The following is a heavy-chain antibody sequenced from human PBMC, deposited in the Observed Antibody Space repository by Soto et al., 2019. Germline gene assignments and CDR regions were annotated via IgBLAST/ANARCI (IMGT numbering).Heavy chain of an antibody. CDR3: ARVGGYSYGFCPDY. V-gene: IGHV3-48*04. CDR1: GFTFSSYS. Sequence: GGSLRLSCAASGFTFSSYSMNWVRQAPGKGLEWVSSISSSGSTIYYADSVKGRFTISRDNAKNSLYMQRNSLRAEDTAVYYCARVGGYSYGFCPDYWGQGTLVTVSS. J-gene: IGHJ4*02. D-gene: IGHD5-18*01. CDR2: ISSSGSTI.